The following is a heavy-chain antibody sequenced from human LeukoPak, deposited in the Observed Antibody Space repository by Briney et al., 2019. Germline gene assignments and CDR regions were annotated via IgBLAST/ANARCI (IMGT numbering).Heavy chain of an antibody. CDR3: ARGHSSSWNR. V-gene: IGHV4-34*01. D-gene: IGHD6-13*01. CDR2: INHSGST. J-gene: IGHJ5*02. CDR1: GGSFSGYY. Sequence: PSETLSLTCAVYGGSFSGYYWSWIRQPPGKGLEWIGEINHSGSTNYNPSLKSRVTISVDTSKNQFSLKLSSVTAADTAVYYCARGHSSSWNRWGQRTLVTVSS.